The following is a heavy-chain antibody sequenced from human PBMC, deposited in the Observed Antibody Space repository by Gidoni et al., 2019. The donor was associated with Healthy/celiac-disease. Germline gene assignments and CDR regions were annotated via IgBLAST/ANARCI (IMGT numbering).Heavy chain of an antibody. D-gene: IGHD3-10*01. V-gene: IGHV1-24*01. Sequence: QVQLVQSGAEVKKPGAAVKVSCKVSGYTLTELSMHWVRQAPGKGLEWMGSFDPEDGETIYAQKCQGRVTMTEDTSTDTAYMELSSLRSEDTAVYYCATDYGSGTLGDAFDIWGQGTMVTVSS. CDR3: ATDYGSGTLGDAFDI. CDR2: FDPEDGET. CDR1: GYTLTELS. J-gene: IGHJ3*02.